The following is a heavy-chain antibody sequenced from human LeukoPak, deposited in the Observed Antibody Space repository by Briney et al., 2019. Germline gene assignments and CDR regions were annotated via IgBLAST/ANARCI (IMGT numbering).Heavy chain of an antibody. D-gene: IGHD2-21*02. CDR1: GFTFSSYG. V-gene: IGHV3-30*02. CDR2: IRYDGSNQ. J-gene: IGHJ4*02. Sequence: GGSLRLSCAASGFTFSSYGMHWVRQAPGKGLEWVAFIRYDGSNQYYADSVKGRFTISRDNSKNTLYLQMNSLSAEDTAVYYCAKDLRSLQGYSGQGGLVTLSS. CDR3: AKDLRSLQGY.